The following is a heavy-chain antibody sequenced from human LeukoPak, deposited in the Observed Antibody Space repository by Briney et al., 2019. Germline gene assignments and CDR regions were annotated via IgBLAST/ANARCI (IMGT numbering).Heavy chain of an antibody. CDR1: GGSISSYY. CDR2: IYTSGST. CDR3: ARVTRYCSSTSCYNWFDP. Sequence: SETLSLTCTVSGGSISSYYWSWIRQPAGKGLEWIGRIYTSGSTNYNPSLKSRVTMSVDTSKNQFSLKLSSVTAADTAVYYCARVTRYCSSTSCYNWFDPWGQGTLVTVS. J-gene: IGHJ5*02. D-gene: IGHD2-2*01. V-gene: IGHV4-4*07.